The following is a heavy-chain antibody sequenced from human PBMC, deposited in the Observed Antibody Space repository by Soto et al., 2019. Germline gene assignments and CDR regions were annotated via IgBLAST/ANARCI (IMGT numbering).Heavy chain of an antibody. CDR3: AKEAGFSSGYYFDF. D-gene: IGHD3-22*01. Sequence: GGSLRLSCAASGFTFTGYAISWVRQAPGKGLEWVSSIGDNGGNTYYADPVKGRFTVSTDNSKNTLYLQMNSLRAEDTAVYYCAKEAGFSSGYYFDFWGQGTLVTVSS. CDR1: GFTFTGYA. V-gene: IGHV3-23*01. J-gene: IGHJ4*02. CDR2: IGDNGGNT.